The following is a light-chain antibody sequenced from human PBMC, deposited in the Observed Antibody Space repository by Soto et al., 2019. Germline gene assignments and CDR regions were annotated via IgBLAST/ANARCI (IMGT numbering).Light chain of an antibody. CDR1: QSISSW. V-gene: IGKV1-5*03. J-gene: IGKJ1*01. CDR2: KAS. Sequence: IQMTQSPSTLSASVGDRVTITCRASQSISSWLAWYQQKPGKAPKLLIYKASSLESGVPSRFSGSGSGTEFTLTIASLQPDDFATYYCQQYDSFPRTFGQGTQVEI. CDR3: QQYDSFPRT.